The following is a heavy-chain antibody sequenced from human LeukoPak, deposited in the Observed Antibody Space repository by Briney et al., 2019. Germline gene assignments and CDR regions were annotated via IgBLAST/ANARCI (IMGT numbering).Heavy chain of an antibody. J-gene: IGHJ4*02. CDR3: ARVRGLGVITPYLDY. D-gene: IGHD3-16*02. V-gene: IGHV4-39*01. Sequence: SETLSPTCTVSGGSISTISSGTYYWGWIRQPPGKGLEWIGSINYSGSTDYNPSLKSRVTISIDTSKNQFSLKLSSVTAADTAVYYCARVRGLGVITPYLDYWGQGTLVTVSS. CDR2: INYSGST. CDR1: GGSISTISSGTYY.